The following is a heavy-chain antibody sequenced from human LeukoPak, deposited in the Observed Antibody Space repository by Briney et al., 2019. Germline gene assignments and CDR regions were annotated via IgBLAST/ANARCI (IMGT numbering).Heavy chain of an antibody. CDR1: GGSISSYH. D-gene: IGHD1-1*01. CDR3: ARQTTETGYYFDY. J-gene: IGHJ4*02. Sequence: SETLSLTCTVSGGSISSYHWSWIRQPPGKGLEWIGYISSSGSTNYNPSLKSRVTISEDTPKHQISLKLSSVTAADTAVYYCARQTTETGYYFDYRGQGALVTVSS. CDR2: ISSSGST. V-gene: IGHV4-59*08.